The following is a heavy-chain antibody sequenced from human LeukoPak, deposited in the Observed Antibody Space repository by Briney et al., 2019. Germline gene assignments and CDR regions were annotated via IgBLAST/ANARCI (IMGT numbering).Heavy chain of an antibody. V-gene: IGHV4-39*01. J-gene: IGHJ4*02. CDR1: GGSISSSSYY. CDR2: IYYSGST. D-gene: IGHD3-22*01. CDR3: AILATYYYDSSGYYPLDY. Sequence: SETLSLTYTVSGGSISSSSYYWGWIRQPPGKGLEWIGSIYYSGSTYYNPSLKSRFTKSVDTSKNQFSLKLSSVTAADTAVYYCAILATYYYDSSGYYPLDYWGQGTLVTVSS.